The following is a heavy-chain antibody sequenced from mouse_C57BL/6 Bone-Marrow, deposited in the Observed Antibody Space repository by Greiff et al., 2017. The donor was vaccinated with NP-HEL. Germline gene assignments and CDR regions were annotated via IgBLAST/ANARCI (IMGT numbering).Heavy chain of an antibody. D-gene: IGHD1-1*01. CDR1: GYTFTSYW. CDR2: IYPGSGST. CDR3: ARWIYYYGYAMDY. J-gene: IGHJ4*01. V-gene: IGHV1-55*01. Sequence: QVQLKQSGAELVKPGASVKMSCKASGYTFTSYWITWVKQRPGQGLEWIGDIYPGSGSTNYNEKFKSKATLTVDTSSSTAYMQLSSLTSEDSAVYYCARWIYYYGYAMDYWGQGTSVTVSS.